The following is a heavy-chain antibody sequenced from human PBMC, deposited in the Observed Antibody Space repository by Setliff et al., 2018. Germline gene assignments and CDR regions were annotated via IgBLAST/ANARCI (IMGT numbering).Heavy chain of an antibody. V-gene: IGHV3-48*01. CDR3: ARDYTYYDFWSGPSSDAFDI. D-gene: IGHD3-3*01. J-gene: IGHJ3*02. CDR1: GFTFSSYS. Sequence: GGSLRLSCAASGFTFSSYSMNWVRQAPGKGLEWVSYISSSSSTIYYADSVKGRFTISRDNAKNSLYLQMNSLRAEGTAVYYCARDYTYYDFWSGPSSDAFDIWGQGTMVTVSS. CDR2: ISSSSSTI.